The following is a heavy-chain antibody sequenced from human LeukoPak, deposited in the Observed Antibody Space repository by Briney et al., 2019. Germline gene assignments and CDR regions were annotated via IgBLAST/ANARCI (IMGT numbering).Heavy chain of an antibody. Sequence: GGSLRLSCIVSGFTFSTYAMHWVRQAPGKGLEWVAIISYDGSDKYYADSVKGRFTISRDNSKNTLYLQMNSLRAEDTAVYYCAKDIRNDRFGGPGKYWGQGTLVTVSS. V-gene: IGHV3-30*18. CDR2: ISYDGSDK. CDR3: AKDIRNDRFGGPGKY. D-gene: IGHD3-10*01. J-gene: IGHJ4*02. CDR1: GFTFSTYA.